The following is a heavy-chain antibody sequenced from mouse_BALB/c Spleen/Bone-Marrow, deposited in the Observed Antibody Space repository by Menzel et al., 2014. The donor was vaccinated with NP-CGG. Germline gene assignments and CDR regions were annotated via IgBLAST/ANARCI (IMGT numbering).Heavy chain of an antibody. J-gene: IGHJ4*01. V-gene: IGHV5-12*02. CDR1: GFTFSDYY. CDR3: ARHLYGNYGAMDY. D-gene: IGHD2-1*01. Sequence: EVKLVESGGGLVQPGGSLKLSCATSGFTFSDYYMYWVRQTPEKRLEWVAYISNGGGSTYYPDTVKGRFTISRDNAKNTLYLQVSRLKSEDTAMYYCARHLYGNYGAMDYWGQGTSVTVSS. CDR2: ISNGGGST.